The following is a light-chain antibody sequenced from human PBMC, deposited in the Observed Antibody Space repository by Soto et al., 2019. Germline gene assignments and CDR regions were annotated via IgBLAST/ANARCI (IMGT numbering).Light chain of an antibody. CDR2: HAS. V-gene: IGKV1-5*01. Sequence: DIQMTQSPSTLPASVGDRVTITCRASQSISNWLAWYQPKPGTAPKVLIYHASNLQSGVPSRFSGSGSGTEFTLTISSMQPDDFATYYCHQYNSYSFGQGTKGDIK. CDR1: QSISNW. J-gene: IGKJ1*01. CDR3: HQYNSYS.